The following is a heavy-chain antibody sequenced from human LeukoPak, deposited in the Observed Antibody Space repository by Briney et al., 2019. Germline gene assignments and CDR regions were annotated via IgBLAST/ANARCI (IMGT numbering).Heavy chain of an antibody. Sequence: ASVKVSCKASGYTFTDYYMHWVRQAPGQGLDWMGWINPNSGGTNYAQKFQGRVTMTRDTSISTAYMELSRLRSDDTALYYCSRYSSTWEDSPLPPYYFAYAGEGSPVTLSS. V-gene: IGHV1-2*02. D-gene: IGHD6-13*01. CDR1: GYTFTDYY. CDR2: INPNSGGT. CDR3: SRYSSTWEDSPLPPYYFAY. J-gene: IGHJ4*02.